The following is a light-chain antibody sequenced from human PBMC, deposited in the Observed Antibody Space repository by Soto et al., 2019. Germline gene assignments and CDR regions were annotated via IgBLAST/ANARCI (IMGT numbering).Light chain of an antibody. CDR2: EVS. V-gene: IGLV2-14*01. CDR3: SSYAGSSYV. J-gene: IGLJ1*01. Sequence: QSALTQPASVSGSPGQSITISCTGTSSDIGAYSYVSWYQQHPDKAPKLMIYEVSNRPSGVSNRFSGSKSGNTAALTISGLQAEDEAGYDCSSYAGSSYVFGTGTK. CDR1: SSDIGAYSY.